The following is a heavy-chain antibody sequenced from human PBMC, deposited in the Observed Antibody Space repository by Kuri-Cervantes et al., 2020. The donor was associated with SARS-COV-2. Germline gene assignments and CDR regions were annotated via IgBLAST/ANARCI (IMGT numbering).Heavy chain of an antibody. CDR3: ARLLPIVATTNYFDC. V-gene: IGHV3-30-3*01. D-gene: IGHD5-12*01. CDR2: ISYDGSNK. Sequence: GESLKISCAASGFTFSSYAMHWVRQAPGKGLEWVAVISYDGSNKYYADSVKGRFTISRDNSKNTLYLQMNSLRAEDTAVYYCARLLPIVATTNYFDCWGQGTLVTVSS. CDR1: GFTFSSYA. J-gene: IGHJ4*02.